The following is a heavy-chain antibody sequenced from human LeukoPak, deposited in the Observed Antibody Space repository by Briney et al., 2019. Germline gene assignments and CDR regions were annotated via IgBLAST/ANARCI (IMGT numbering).Heavy chain of an antibody. Sequence: GGSLRLSCSASGFTFSSSGMHWVRQAPGKGLEYVSAITSNGGSTYYADSVKGRFTISRDNSKNTLYLQMSSLRPDDTALYYCVKALRSVTTHYDYWGQGTLVTVSS. V-gene: IGHV3-64D*09. CDR1: GFTFSSSG. CDR3: VKALRSVTTHYDY. CDR2: ITSNGGST. J-gene: IGHJ4*02. D-gene: IGHD4-17*01.